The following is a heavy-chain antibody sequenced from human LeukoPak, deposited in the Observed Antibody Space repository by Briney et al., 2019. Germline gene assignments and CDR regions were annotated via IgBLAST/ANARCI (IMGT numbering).Heavy chain of an antibody. V-gene: IGHV1-69*13. J-gene: IGHJ6*02. D-gene: IGHD3-3*01. CDR2: IIPIFGTA. Sequence: GASVKVSCKASGGTFTSYAISWARQAPGQGLEWMGGIIPIFGTANYAQKFRVTITADESTSTAYMELSSLRSEDTAVYYCARAIYYDFWSGYREYYYYYGMDVWGQGTTVTVSS. CDR3: ARAIYYDFWSGYREYYYYYGMDV. CDR1: GGTFTSYA.